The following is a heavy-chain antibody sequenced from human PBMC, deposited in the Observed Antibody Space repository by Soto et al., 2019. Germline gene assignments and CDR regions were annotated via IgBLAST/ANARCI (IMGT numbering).Heavy chain of an antibody. CDR1: GGSFSGYY. Sequence: PSETLSLTCAVYGGSFSGYYWSWIRQPPGKGLEWIGEINHSGSTNYNPSLKSRVTISVDTSKNQFSLKLSSVTAADTAVYYCARASFGVVIWFDPWGQGTLVTVSS. V-gene: IGHV4-34*01. D-gene: IGHD3-3*01. CDR3: ARASFGVVIWFDP. J-gene: IGHJ5*02. CDR2: INHSGST.